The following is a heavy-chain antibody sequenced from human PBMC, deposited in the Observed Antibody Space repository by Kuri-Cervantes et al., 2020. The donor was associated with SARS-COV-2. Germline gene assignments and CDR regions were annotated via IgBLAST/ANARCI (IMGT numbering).Heavy chain of an antibody. Sequence: GESLKISCAASGFTFSSYGMHWVRQAPGKGLEWVALIWYDGINKHYADSVKGRFTISRDNSKNTLYLQMNSLRAEDTAVYYCARDVRYSGSYQCTSWGQGTVVTVSS. CDR3: ARDVRYSGSYQCTS. CDR2: IWYDGINK. V-gene: IGHV3-33*01. J-gene: IGHJ5*02. D-gene: IGHD1-26*01. CDR1: GFTFSSYG.